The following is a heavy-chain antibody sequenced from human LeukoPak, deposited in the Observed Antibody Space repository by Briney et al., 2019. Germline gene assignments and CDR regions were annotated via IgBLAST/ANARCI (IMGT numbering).Heavy chain of an antibody. CDR3: ARDGYCSSTSCYPV. Sequence: GASVKVSCKASGYTFTNYGISWVRQAPGQGLEWMGWISAYNGNTNYAQKLQGRVTMTTDTSTTTAYMELRSLRSDDTAVYYCARDGYCSSTSCYPVWGQGTLVTVSS. V-gene: IGHV1-18*01. CDR1: GYTFTNYG. J-gene: IGHJ4*02. CDR2: ISAYNGNT. D-gene: IGHD2-2*03.